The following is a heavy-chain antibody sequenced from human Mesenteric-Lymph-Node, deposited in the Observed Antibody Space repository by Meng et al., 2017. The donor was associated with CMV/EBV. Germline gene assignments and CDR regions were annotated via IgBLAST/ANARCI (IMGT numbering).Heavy chain of an antibody. D-gene: IGHD3-3*01. Sequence: GGSLRLSCVASGFTFSRYWMSWVRQAPGKRPEWVANIKEDGSEKYYVDSVKGPFTVSRDNAKNSLYLQMNSLRAEDTAVYYCAKIGGVFWNGYLFDYWGQGTLVTVSS. CDR3: AKIGGVFWNGYLFDY. J-gene: IGHJ4*02. CDR2: IKEDGSEK. CDR1: GFTFSRYW. V-gene: IGHV3-7*01.